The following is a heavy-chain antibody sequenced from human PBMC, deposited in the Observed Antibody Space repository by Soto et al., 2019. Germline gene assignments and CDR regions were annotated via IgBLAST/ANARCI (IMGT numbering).Heavy chain of an antibody. J-gene: IGHJ5*02. CDR3: AREFRGLIFGGFHP. CDR1: GGSISSSSYY. Sequence: SETLSLTCTVSGGSISSSSYYWGWIRQPPGKGLEWIGSIYYSGSTYYNPSLKSRVTISVDMSKNQFSLKLSSVTAADTAVYYCAREFRGLIFGGFHPWGQGTLVNVSS. V-gene: IGHV4-39*07. D-gene: IGHD3-3*01. CDR2: IYYSGST.